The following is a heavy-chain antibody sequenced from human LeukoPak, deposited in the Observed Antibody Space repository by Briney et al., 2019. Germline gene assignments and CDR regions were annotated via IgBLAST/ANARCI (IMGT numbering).Heavy chain of an antibody. V-gene: IGHV4-34*01. J-gene: IGHJ4*02. Sequence: SETLSLTCAVYGASFSGYYWSWIRQPPGKGLEWIGEINHSGSTNYNPSLKSRVTISVDTSKNQFSLKLSSVTAADTAVYYCARDSAVTTIDYWGQGTLVTVSS. D-gene: IGHD4-17*01. CDR1: GASFSGYY. CDR3: ARDSAVTTIDY. CDR2: INHSGST.